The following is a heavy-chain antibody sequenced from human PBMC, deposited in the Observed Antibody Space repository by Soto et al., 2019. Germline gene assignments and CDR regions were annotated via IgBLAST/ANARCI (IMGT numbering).Heavy chain of an antibody. J-gene: IGHJ4*02. Sequence: PGESLKISCKGSGYSFTSYWIGWVRQMPGKGLEWMGIIYPGDSDTRYSPSFQGQVTISADRSISTAYLQWSSLKASDTAMYYCARDYCSGTKCYEFDYWGQGTQVTVSS. CDR3: ARDYCSGTKCYEFDY. D-gene: IGHD2-2*01. V-gene: IGHV5-51*01. CDR1: GYSFTSYW. CDR2: IYPGDSDT.